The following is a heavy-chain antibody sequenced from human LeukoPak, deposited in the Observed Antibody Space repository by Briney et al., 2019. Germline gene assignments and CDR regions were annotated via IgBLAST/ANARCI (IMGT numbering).Heavy chain of an antibody. CDR1: GGSMKSYY. D-gene: IGHD5-24*01. Sequence: PSETLSLTCTVSGGSMKSYYWSWIRQPPGKGLEWIGYIYDFVTSNYNPSLKSRVTISLDTSKNQFSLKLRSVTAADTAVYYCARHRLMGYFDYWGQGTPVTVSS. V-gene: IGHV4-59*08. J-gene: IGHJ4*02. CDR2: IYDFVTS. CDR3: ARHRLMGYFDY.